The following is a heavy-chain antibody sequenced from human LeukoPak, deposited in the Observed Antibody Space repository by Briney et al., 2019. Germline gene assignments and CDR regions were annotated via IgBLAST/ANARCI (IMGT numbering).Heavy chain of an antibody. J-gene: IGHJ4*02. CDR2: IDQSGKE. Sequence: GGSLRLSCAVSGFIFRSHAISWVRQSPGKGLEWAANIDQSGKEYYVASVKGRFTVSRDSAKSSASLQMNSLRVEDTAVYYCARLVGFGGSNWYSESWGQGTLVTVSS. V-gene: IGHV3-7*01. CDR1: GFIFRSHA. D-gene: IGHD3-10*01. CDR3: ARLVGFGGSNWYSES.